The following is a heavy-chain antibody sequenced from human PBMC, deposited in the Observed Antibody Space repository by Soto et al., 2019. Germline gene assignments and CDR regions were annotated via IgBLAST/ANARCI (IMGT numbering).Heavy chain of an antibody. V-gene: IGHV3-23*01. Sequence: EVQLLESGGGLIQPGGSLRLTCGASGFTFSTYAMSWVRQAPGKGLEWVSAISGSGGSTYFADSVRGRFTISRDRTTLKRLINSLRAVGTGVYYCLTYGDYWLGYGVEGWGQGTTVTGS. CDR2: ISGSGGST. CDR3: LTYGDYWLGYGVEG. CDR1: GFTFSTYA. J-gene: IGHJ6*02. D-gene: IGHD4-17*01.